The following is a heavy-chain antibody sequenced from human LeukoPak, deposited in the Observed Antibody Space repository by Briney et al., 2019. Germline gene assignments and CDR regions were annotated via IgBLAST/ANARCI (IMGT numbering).Heavy chain of an antibody. V-gene: IGHV1-2*02. CDR2: INPNSGGT. D-gene: IGHD4-17*01. CDR3: ARYSTVTVYYFDY. J-gene: IGHJ4*02. Sequence: ASVKVSCKASGYTFTGYYIHWVRQAPGQGLEWMGWINPNSGGTNYAQKLQGRVTMTRDTSISTAYMELSGLRSDDTAVYCCARYSTVTVYYFDYWGQGTLVTVSS. CDR1: GYTFTGYY.